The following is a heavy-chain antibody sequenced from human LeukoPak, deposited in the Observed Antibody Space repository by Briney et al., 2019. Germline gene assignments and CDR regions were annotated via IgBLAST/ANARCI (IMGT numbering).Heavy chain of an antibody. D-gene: IGHD2-21*01. CDR3: ARPRKGDDAFDI. Sequence: GGSLRLSCAASGFTFSSYWMHCVRQAPGKGLVWVSRINTDGSSTSYADSVKGRFTISRDNAKNTLYLQMNRLRAEDTAVYYCARPRKGDDAFDIWGQGTMVTVSS. CDR2: INTDGSST. V-gene: IGHV3-74*01. CDR1: GFTFSSYW. J-gene: IGHJ3*02.